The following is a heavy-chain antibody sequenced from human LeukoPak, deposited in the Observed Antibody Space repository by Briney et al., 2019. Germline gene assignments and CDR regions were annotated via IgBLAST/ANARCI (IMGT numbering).Heavy chain of an antibody. CDR2: IIPIFGTA. CDR3: ARGVSRKQWLVQH. Sequence: SVKVSCKSSGGTFSCYAISWVRQPRAQGLEWMGGIIPIFGTANYAQKFQGRVTITADESTSTAYMELSSLRSEDTAVYYCARGVSRKQWLVQHWGQGTLVTVSS. CDR1: GGTFSCYA. D-gene: IGHD6-19*01. J-gene: IGHJ1*01. V-gene: IGHV1-69*01.